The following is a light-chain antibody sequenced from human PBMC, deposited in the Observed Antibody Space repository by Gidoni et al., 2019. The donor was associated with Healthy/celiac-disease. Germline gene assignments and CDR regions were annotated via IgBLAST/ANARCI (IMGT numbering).Light chain of an antibody. CDR2: ENT. CDR3: GTWDSSLSAGWV. CDR1: SANIGNNY. V-gene: IGLV1-51*02. J-gene: IGLJ3*02. Sequence: QSVLTQPPSVSAAPGQKVTISCSGSSANIGNNYVSWYQQLPGTAPKLLIYENTKRPSGIPDRFSGSKSGTSATLGITGLQTGDEADYYCGTWDSSLSAGWVFGGGTKLTVL.